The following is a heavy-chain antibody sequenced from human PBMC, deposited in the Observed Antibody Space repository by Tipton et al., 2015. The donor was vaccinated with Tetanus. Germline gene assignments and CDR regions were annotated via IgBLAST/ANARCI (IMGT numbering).Heavy chain of an antibody. CDR3: ARHTSGSYHAPFDY. V-gene: IGHV5-51*01. J-gene: IGHJ4*02. CDR1: GHNSRSYW. CDR2: IYPGDSAA. Sequence: QLVQSGAEVRKPGQSLKISCKATGHNSRSYWISWVRQMPGKGLEWMGIIYPGDSAATYSPSFQGQVTISADKSIDTAYLQWSSLKASDSGMYYCARHTSGSYHAPFDYWGQGTLVTVSS. D-gene: IGHD1-26*01.